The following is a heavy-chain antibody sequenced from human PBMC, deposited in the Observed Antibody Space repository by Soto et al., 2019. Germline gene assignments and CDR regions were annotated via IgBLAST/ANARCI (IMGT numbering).Heavy chain of an antibody. Sequence: GTLRRSCAASVFTCSSYAMHWVRQAPGKGLEWVAVISYDGSNKYYADSVKGRFTISRDNSKNTLYLQMNSLRAEDTAVYYCASPVIAVAGTNDYWGQGTLVTVSS. V-gene: IGHV3-30-3*01. J-gene: IGHJ4*02. CDR2: ISYDGSNK. CDR1: VFTCSSYA. D-gene: IGHD6-19*01. CDR3: ASPVIAVAGTNDY.